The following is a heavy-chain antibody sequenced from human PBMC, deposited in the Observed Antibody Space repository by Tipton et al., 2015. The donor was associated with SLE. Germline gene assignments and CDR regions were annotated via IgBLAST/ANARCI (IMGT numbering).Heavy chain of an antibody. CDR3: ATITLYSPASFDI. J-gene: IGHJ3*02. CDR2: ISYSGNAYYT. Sequence: TLSLTCSVSDGSINNDGDYWSWIRQYPGKNLEWIGYISYSGNAYYTHYNPSLKSRVTMSIDTSQNQFSLELNPVTAADTAVYYCATITLYSPASFDIWGQGTLVTVSS. D-gene: IGHD1-14*01. CDR1: DGSINNDGDY. V-gene: IGHV4-31*03.